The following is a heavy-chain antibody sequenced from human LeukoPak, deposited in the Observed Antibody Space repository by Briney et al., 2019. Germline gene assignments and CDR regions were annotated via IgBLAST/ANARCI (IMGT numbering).Heavy chain of an antibody. J-gene: IGHJ5*02. D-gene: IGHD3-10*01. Sequence: PSATLSLPCTVSGGSISSNNYYWGWIRQPPGKGLEWIGTIYYTGSTYYNPSLKSRVTISVDTSKNQFSLKLSSVTAADTAVYYCARGSGPGAKTNWFAPGGQGTLVLVSS. V-gene: IGHV4-39*01. CDR2: IYYTGST. CDR3: ARGSGPGAKTNWFAP. CDR1: GGSISSNNYY.